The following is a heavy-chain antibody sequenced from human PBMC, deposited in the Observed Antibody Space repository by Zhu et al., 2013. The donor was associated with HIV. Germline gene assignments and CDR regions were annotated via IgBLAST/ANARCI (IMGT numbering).Heavy chain of an antibody. Sequence: QVQLVQSGAEVKKPGASVKVSCKASGYTFTGYYMHWVRQAPGQGLEWMGWINPNSGGTNYAQKFQGRVTMTRDTSISTAYMELSRLRSDDTAVYYCARGEYYDFWSGTDWFDPWGPRGTPGSPSPQ. CDR2: INPNSGGT. CDR1: GYTFTGYY. V-gene: IGHV1-2*02. J-gene: IGHJ5*02. CDR3: ARGEYYDFWSGTDWFDP. D-gene: IGHD3-3*01.